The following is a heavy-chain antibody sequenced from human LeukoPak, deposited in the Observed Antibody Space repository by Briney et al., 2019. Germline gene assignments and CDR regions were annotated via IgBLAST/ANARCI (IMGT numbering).Heavy chain of an antibody. Sequence: SETLPLTCTVSGGSLSSYYWSWIRQPPGKGLEWIGYIYYSGSTNYNPSLKSRVTISVDTSKHQFSLKLSSVTAADTAVYYCARDWAIAAAGRWYYYGMDVWGQGTTVTVSS. CDR3: ARDWAIAAAGRWYYYGMDV. V-gene: IGHV4-59*01. J-gene: IGHJ6*02. D-gene: IGHD6-13*01. CDR2: IYYSGST. CDR1: GGSLSSYY.